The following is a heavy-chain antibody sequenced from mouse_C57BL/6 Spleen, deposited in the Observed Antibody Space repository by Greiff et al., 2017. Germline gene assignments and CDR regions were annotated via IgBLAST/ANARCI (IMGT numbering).Heavy chain of an antibody. Sequence: EVQLQQSGPELVKPGASVKISCKASGYTFTDYYMTWVKQSHGKSLEWIGDLNPNNGGTSYNQKFKGKATLTVDKSSSTAYMELRSLTSEDSAVYYCARGRGVLYYAMDYWGKGTSGTVSS. D-gene: IGHD3-3*01. V-gene: IGHV1-26*01. J-gene: IGHJ4*01. CDR1: GYTFTDYY. CDR2: LNPNNGGT. CDR3: ARGRGVLYYAMDY.